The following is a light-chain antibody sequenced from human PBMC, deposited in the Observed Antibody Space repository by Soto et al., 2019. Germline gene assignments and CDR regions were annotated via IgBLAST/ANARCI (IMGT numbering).Light chain of an antibody. Sequence: EIVLTQSPGTLSLSPGERATLSCRASQSVSSSYLVWHQQKPGQAPRLLIYAASRRATGIPDRFSCSGSGTDFTLTISRLEPEDFAVYYCQQYGSSPWTFGQGTKVDIK. CDR1: QSVSSSY. CDR3: QQYGSSPWT. J-gene: IGKJ1*01. CDR2: AAS. V-gene: IGKV3-20*01.